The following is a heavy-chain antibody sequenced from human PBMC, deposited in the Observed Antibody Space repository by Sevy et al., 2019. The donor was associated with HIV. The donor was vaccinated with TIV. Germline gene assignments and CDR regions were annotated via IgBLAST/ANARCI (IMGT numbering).Heavy chain of an antibody. CDR1: GFTFSSYG. CDR3: ARDLLFIAADYYYYMDV. J-gene: IGHJ6*03. CDR2: IWYDGSNK. Sequence: GGSLRLSCAASGFTFSSYGMHWVRQAPGKGLEWVAVIWYDGSNKYYADSVKGRFTISRDNSKNTLYLQMNSLRAEDTAVYYCARDLLFIAADYYYYMDVWGKRTTVTVSS. V-gene: IGHV3-33*01. D-gene: IGHD5-12*01.